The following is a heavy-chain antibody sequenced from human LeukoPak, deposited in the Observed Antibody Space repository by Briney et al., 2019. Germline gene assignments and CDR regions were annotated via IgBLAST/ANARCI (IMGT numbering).Heavy chain of an antibody. V-gene: IGHV1-18*01. CDR1: TPR. Sequence: ASVKVSCKATPRISWLRQATGQGLEWKGWIGTSGIDIYDAHKFQGDITVATYTSTSTVYMELMNLQSDGTAVYYCARDLWNFYDYSGYNRDFDYWGQGTLVTVSS. CDR2: IGTSGIDI. D-gene: IGHD3-22*01. J-gene: IGHJ4*02. CDR3: ARDLWNFYDYSGYNRDFDY.